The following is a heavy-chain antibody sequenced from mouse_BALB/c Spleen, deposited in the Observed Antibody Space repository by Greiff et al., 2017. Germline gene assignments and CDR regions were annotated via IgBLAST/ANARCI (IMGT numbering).Heavy chain of an antibody. CDR2: IYPGNSDT. V-gene: IGHV1-5*01. Sequence: EVNLVESGTVLARPGASVKMSCKASGYTFTSYWMHWVKQRPGQGLEWIGAIYPGNSDTSYNQKFKGKAKLTVVTSTRTAYMELSSLTNEDSAVYYCTRKRNYYGKDAMDYWGQGTSVTVSS. J-gene: IGHJ4*01. CDR3: TRKRNYYGKDAMDY. D-gene: IGHD1-1*01. CDR1: GYTFTSYW.